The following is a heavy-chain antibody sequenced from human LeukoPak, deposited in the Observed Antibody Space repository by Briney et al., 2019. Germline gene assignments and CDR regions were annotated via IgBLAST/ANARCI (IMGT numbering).Heavy chain of an antibody. CDR1: GGSFSGYY. CDR2: INHSGST. D-gene: IGHD4-11*01. V-gene: IGHV4-34*01. CDR3: ARKHQRLAPRDALCVDY. Sequence: SETLSLTCAVYGGSFSGYYWSWIRQPPGKGLEWIGEINHSGSTNYNPSLKSRVTISVDTSKNQFSLKLSSVTAADTAVYYCARKHQRLAPRDALCVDYWAHGTLVTVS. J-gene: IGHJ4*01.